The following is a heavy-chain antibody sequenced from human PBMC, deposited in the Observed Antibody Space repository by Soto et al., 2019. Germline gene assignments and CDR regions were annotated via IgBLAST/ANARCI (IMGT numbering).Heavy chain of an antibody. V-gene: IGHV1-46*01. CDR3: ARRLWLGEPDVFDV. D-gene: IGHD3-10*01. CDR1: GYSFISYY. Sequence: QAQLAQSGAEVKKPGASVRVACKASGYSFISYYIHWVRQAPGQGFEWMAVINPSAGSTTYAQKFQDRVTMTRDTSTSTLYMELSSLRSDDTAVYYCARRLWLGEPDVFDVWGQGTMVTVSS. CDR2: INPSAGST. J-gene: IGHJ3*01.